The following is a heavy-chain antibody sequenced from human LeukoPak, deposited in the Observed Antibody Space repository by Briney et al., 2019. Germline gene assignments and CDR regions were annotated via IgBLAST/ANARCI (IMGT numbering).Heavy chain of an antibody. D-gene: IGHD3-9*01. CDR3: ARATGKDILTGRKLDY. Sequence: ASVKVSCKASGYTSTSYDINWVRQATGQGLEWMGWMNPNSGNTGYAQKFQGRVTMTRNTSISTAYMELSSLRSEDTAVYYCARATGKDILTGRKLDYWGQGTLVSVSS. CDR1: GYTSTSYD. J-gene: IGHJ4*02. CDR2: MNPNSGNT. V-gene: IGHV1-8*01.